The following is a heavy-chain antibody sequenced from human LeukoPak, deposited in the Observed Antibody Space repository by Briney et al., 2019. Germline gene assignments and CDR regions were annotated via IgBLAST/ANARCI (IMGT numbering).Heavy chain of an antibody. CDR1: GYIFTGYY. CDR2: INPNSGDT. Sequence: GPVKVSCKASGYIFTGYYMHWVRQAPGQGLEWMGWINPNSGDTNYAQKFQGRVTMTRDTSISTAYMELSRLRSDDTAVYYCARADCTNGVCYFDYWGQGTLVTVSS. CDR3: ARADCTNGVCYFDY. D-gene: IGHD2-8*01. V-gene: IGHV1-2*02. J-gene: IGHJ4*02.